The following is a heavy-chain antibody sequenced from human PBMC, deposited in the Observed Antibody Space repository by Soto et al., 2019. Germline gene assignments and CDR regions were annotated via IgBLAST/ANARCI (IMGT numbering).Heavy chain of an antibody. V-gene: IGHV1-18*01. CDR2: ISAYNGNT. CDR1: GYTFTSYG. Sequence: ASVKVSCKASGYTFTSYGISWVRQAPGQGLEWMGWISAYNGNTNYAQKLQGRVTMTTDTSTSTAYMELRSLRSDDTAVYYCARAGYSSGWYEAFWFDPWGQGTLVTVSS. J-gene: IGHJ5*02. CDR3: ARAGYSSGWYEAFWFDP. D-gene: IGHD6-19*01.